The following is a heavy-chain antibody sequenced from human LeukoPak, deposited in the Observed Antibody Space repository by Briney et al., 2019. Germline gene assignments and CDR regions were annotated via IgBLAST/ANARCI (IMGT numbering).Heavy chain of an antibody. J-gene: IGHJ6*02. CDR2: INSDGSST. Sequence: GGSLRLSCAASGFTFSSYWMHWVRQAPGKGLVWVSRINSDGSSTSYADSVKGRFTISRDNAKNTLYLQMNSLRAEDTAVYYCARDILLWFGEYYGMDVWGQGTMVTVSS. CDR3: ARDILLWFGEYYGMDV. CDR1: GFTFSSYW. D-gene: IGHD3-10*01. V-gene: IGHV3-74*01.